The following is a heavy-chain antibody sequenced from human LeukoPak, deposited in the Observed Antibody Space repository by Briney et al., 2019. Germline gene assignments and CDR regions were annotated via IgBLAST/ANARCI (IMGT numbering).Heavy chain of an antibody. D-gene: IGHD2-2*01. CDR2: IVVGSGNT. J-gene: IGHJ4*02. CDR3: AAKDCSSTSCYRDY. CDR1: GFTFTSSA. V-gene: IGHV1-58*02. Sequence: SVKVSCKAPGFTFTSSAMQWVRQARGQRLEWIGWIVVGSGNTNYAQKFQERVTITRDMSTSTAYMELSSLRSEDTAVYYCAAKDCSSTSCYRDYWGQGTLVTVSS.